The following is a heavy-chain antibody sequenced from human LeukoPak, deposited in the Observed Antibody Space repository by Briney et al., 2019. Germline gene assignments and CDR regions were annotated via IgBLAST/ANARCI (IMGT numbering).Heavy chain of an antibody. Sequence: GGSLRLSCAASGLTVSSNCMSWVRQAPGKGLEWVSAISGSGGSTYYADSVKGRFTISRDNSKNTLYLQMNSLRAEDTAVYYCAKVYDSSGYLDAFDIWGQGTMVTVSS. CDR2: ISGSGGST. D-gene: IGHD3-22*01. CDR3: AKVYDSSGYLDAFDI. J-gene: IGHJ3*02. V-gene: IGHV3-23*01. CDR1: GLTVSSNC.